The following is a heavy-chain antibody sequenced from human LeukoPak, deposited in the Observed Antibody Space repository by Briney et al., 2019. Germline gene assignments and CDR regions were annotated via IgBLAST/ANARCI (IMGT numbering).Heavy chain of an antibody. CDR1: GFTFSSYA. D-gene: IGHD6-6*01. Sequence: PGGSLRLSCAASGFTFSSYAMSGVRQAPGKGLDWVSAIGGSGGSTYYADSVKGRFTISRDNSKNTLYLQMNSLRAEDTAVFYCARGSLGSSSSSDCCPLDYWGQGALVTVSP. CDR2: IGGSGGST. J-gene: IGHJ4*02. CDR3: ARGSLGSSSSSDCCPLDY. V-gene: IGHV3-23*01.